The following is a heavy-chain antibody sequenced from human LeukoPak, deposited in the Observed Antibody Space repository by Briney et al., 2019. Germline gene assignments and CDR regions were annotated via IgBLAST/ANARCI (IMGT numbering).Heavy chain of an antibody. D-gene: IGHD3-9*01. J-gene: IGHJ6*02. CDR2: IYHSGST. Sequence: SETLSLTCAVSGGSISSGGYSWSWIRQPPGKGLEWIGYIYHSGSTNYNPSLKSRVTISVDTSKNQFSLKLSSVTAADTAVYYCARDLRYFDPGGRGMDVWGQGTTVTVSS. CDR1: GGSISSGGYS. V-gene: IGHV4-30-2*01. CDR3: ARDLRYFDPGGRGMDV.